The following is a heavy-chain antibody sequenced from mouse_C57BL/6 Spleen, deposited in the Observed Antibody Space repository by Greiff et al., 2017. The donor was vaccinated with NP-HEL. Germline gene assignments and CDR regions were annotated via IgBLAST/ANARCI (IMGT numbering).Heavy chain of an antibody. J-gene: IGHJ1*03. V-gene: IGHV1-53*01. D-gene: IGHD1-1*01. CDR3: ARLTTVVATRWYFDV. CDR2: INPSNGGT. Sequence: VQLQQPGTELVKPGASVKLSCKASGYTFTSYWMLWVKQRPGQGLEWIGNINPSNGGTNYNEKFKSKATLTVDKSSSTAYMQLSSLTSEDSAVYYGARLTTVVATRWYFDVWGTGTTVTVSS. CDR1: GYTFTSYW.